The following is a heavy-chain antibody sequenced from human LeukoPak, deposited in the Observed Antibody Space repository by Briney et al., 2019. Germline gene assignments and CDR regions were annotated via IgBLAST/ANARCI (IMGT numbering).Heavy chain of an antibody. Sequence: SVKVSCKASGGTFSSYAISWVRQAPGQGLEWVGGIIPIFGTANYAQKFQGRVTITTDESTSTAYMELSSLRSEDTAVYYCARSITMVRGVIMACFDPWGQGTLVTVSS. CDR3: ARSITMVRGVIMACFDP. CDR2: IIPIFGTA. D-gene: IGHD3-10*01. CDR1: GGTFSSYA. V-gene: IGHV1-69*05. J-gene: IGHJ5*02.